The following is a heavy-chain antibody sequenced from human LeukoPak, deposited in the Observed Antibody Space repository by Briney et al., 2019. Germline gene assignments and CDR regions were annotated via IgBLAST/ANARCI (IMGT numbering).Heavy chain of an antibody. V-gene: IGHV3-23*01. CDR1: GFTFSSYG. D-gene: IGHD3-3*01. CDR3: AIPPPSYYDFWSGYYTFDY. CDR2: ISGSGGST. Sequence: PGGSLRLSCAASGFTFSSYGMSWVRQAPGKGLEWVSAISGSGGSTYYADSVKGRFTISRDNSKNTLYLQMNSLRAEDTAVYYCAIPPPSYYDFWSGYYTFDYWGQGTLVTVSS. J-gene: IGHJ4*02.